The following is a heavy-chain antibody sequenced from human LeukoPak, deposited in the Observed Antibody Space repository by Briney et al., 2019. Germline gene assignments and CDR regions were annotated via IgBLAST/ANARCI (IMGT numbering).Heavy chain of an antibody. CDR2: IYTSGST. D-gene: IGHD3-10*01. CDR1: AASISSYY. V-gene: IGHV4-4*07. CDR3: ATCYYGSGTSHDAFDI. J-gene: IGHJ3*02. Sequence: SETLSLTCTVSAASISSYYWSWIRPPAGKGLEWIGHIYTSGSTNYNPSLKSRITMSLDTSKNQFSLKLTSVTAADTAVYYCATCYYGSGTSHDAFDIWGQGTMVTVSS.